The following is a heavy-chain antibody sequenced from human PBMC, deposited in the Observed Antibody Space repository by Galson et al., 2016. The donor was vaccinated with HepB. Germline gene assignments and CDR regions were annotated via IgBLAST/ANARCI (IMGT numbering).Heavy chain of an antibody. CDR3: AREGGSETSGYDY. Sequence: SETLSLTCTVSGGSISSINWWTWVRQPPGKGLEWIGETDQSGTTNYNPSLKSRVTISVDKAKNQFSLTMTSVTAADTAVYYCAREGGSETSGYDYWGRGTLVTVSS. J-gene: IGHJ4*02. V-gene: IGHV4-4*02. D-gene: IGHD3-22*01. CDR1: GGSISSINW. CDR2: TDQSGTT.